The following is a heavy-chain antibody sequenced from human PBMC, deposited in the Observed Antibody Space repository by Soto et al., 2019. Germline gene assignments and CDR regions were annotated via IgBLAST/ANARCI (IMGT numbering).Heavy chain of an antibody. D-gene: IGHD3-3*01. Sequence: GGSLRLSCAASGFTFSSYAMHWVRQAPGKGLEWVAVISYDGSNKYYADSVKGRFTISRDNSKNTLYLQMNSLRAEDTAVYYCARERHYYFWSGYGMDVWGQGTTVTVSS. CDR2: ISYDGSNK. J-gene: IGHJ6*02. CDR1: GFTFSSYA. CDR3: ARERHYYFWSGYGMDV. V-gene: IGHV3-30-3*01.